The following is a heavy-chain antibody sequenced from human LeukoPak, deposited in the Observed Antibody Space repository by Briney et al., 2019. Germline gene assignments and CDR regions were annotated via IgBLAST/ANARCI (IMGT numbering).Heavy chain of an antibody. CDR2: IKQDGSEK. J-gene: IGHJ4*02. CDR1: GFTFSSYS. D-gene: IGHD3-3*01. Sequence: GGSLRLSCAASGFTFSSYSMNWVRQAPGKGLEWVANIKQDGSEKYYVDSVKGRFTISRDNAKNSLYLQMNSLRAEDTAVYYCATNVDYDFWSGYDYWGQGTLVTVSS. V-gene: IGHV3-7*01. CDR3: ATNVDYDFWSGYDY.